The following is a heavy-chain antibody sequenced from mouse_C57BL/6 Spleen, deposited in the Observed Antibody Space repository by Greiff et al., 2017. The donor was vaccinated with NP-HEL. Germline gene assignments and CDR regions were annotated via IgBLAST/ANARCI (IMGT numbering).Heavy chain of an antibody. Sequence: QVQLQQPGAELVKPGASVKLSCKASGYTFTSYWMQWVKQRPGQGLEWIGEIDPSDSYTNYNQKFKGKATLTVDTSSSTAYMQLSSLTSEDSAVYDCAIAWVTTVSDYWGQGTTLTVSS. J-gene: IGHJ2*01. CDR3: AIAWVTTVSDY. CDR2: IDPSDSYT. V-gene: IGHV1-50*01. CDR1: GYTFTSYW. D-gene: IGHD1-1*01.